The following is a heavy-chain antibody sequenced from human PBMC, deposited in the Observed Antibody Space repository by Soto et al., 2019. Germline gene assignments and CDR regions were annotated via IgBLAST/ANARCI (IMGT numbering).Heavy chain of an antibody. Sequence: QVTLKESGPVLVRPTETLTLTCTVSGFSLYNARMGVSWIRQPPGKALEWLAHIFSSDEKSYSTSLKSRLTISKAASKRQVVLTMTNMDPVDTATYYCARPRVGYCSGGSCPEWFDPWGQGTLVTVSS. J-gene: IGHJ5*02. D-gene: IGHD2-15*01. V-gene: IGHV2-26*01. CDR1: GFSLYNARMG. CDR2: IFSSDEK. CDR3: ARPRVGYCSGGSCPEWFDP.